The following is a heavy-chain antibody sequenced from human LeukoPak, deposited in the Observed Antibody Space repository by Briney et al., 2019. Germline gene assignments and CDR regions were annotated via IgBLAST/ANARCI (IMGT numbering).Heavy chain of an antibody. V-gene: IGHV4-34*01. D-gene: IGHD1-26*01. CDR2: INHSGST. Sequence: SETLSLTCAVYGGSFSGYYWSWIRQPPGKGLKWIGEINHSGSTNYNPSLKSRVTISVDTSKNQFSLKLSSVTAADTAVYYCARGRVRWELPGRWYFDYWGQGTLVTVSS. CDR3: ARGRVRWELPGRWYFDY. J-gene: IGHJ4*02. CDR1: GGSFSGYY.